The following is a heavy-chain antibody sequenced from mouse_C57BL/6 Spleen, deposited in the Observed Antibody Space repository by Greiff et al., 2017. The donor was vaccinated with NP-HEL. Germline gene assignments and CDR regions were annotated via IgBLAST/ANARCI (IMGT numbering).Heavy chain of an antibody. J-gene: IGHJ2*01. D-gene: IGHD2-5*01. CDR1: GYAFSSSW. Sequence: QVQLQQSGPELVKPGASVKISCKASGYAFSSSWMNWVKQRPGKGLEWIGRIYPGDGDTNYNGKFKGTATLTVEKSSSTAYMQLSSLTSVDSAVYFCARSGYSNYFDYWGQGTTLTVSS. CDR3: ARSGYSNYFDY. CDR2: IYPGDGDT. V-gene: IGHV1-82*01.